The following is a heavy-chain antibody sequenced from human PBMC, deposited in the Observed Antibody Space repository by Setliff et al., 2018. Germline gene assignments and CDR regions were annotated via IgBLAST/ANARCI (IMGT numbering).Heavy chain of an antibody. CDR1: GYSISSGYY. CDR2: IIHSGST. D-gene: IGHD3-22*01. Sequence: SETLSLTCAVSGYSISSGYYWGWIRQPPGKRLEWIGEIIHSGSTNYNPSLKSRVSISVDTSKNQFSLKLSSVTAADTAVYYCARESRYYYDNLGTLDYWGQGTLVTVSS. CDR3: ARESRYYYDNLGTLDY. V-gene: IGHV4-38-2*02. J-gene: IGHJ4*02.